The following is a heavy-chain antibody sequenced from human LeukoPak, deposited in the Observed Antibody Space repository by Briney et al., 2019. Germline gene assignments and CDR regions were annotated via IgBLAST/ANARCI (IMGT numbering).Heavy chain of an antibody. Sequence: PSQTLSLTCAVSGGSISSGGYSWSWIRQPPGKGLEWIGYIYHSGSTYYNPSLKSRVTISVDRSKNQFSLKLSSVTAADTAVYYCARGGGGYDYGTFDYWGQGTLVTVSS. J-gene: IGHJ4*02. CDR1: GGSISSGGYS. V-gene: IGHV4-30-2*01. CDR2: IYHSGST. CDR3: ARGGGGYDYGTFDY. D-gene: IGHD5-12*01.